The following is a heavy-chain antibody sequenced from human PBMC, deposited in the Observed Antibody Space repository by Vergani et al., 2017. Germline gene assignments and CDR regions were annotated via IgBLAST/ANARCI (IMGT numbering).Heavy chain of an antibody. Sequence: QVQLVQSGAEVKKPGASVKVSCKASGYTFTSYAMHWVRQAPGQRLEWMGWISAYNGNTNYAQKLQGRVTMTTDTSTSTAYMELRSLRSDDTAVYYCARSAAAGTTYYYYMDVWGKGTTVTVSS. V-gene: IGHV1-3*01. CDR2: ISAYNGNT. CDR3: ARSAAAGTTYYYYMDV. J-gene: IGHJ6*03. D-gene: IGHD6-13*01. CDR1: GYTFTSYA.